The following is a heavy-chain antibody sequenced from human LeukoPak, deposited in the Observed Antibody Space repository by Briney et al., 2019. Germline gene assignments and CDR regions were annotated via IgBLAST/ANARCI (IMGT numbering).Heavy chain of an antibody. CDR3: ARGLRYYDSSGYYSEADAFDI. CDR1: GYTFTSYD. D-gene: IGHD3-22*01. J-gene: IGHJ3*02. Sequence: GASVKVSCKASGYTFTSYDINWVRQATGQGLEWMGWMNPNSGNTGYAQKFQGRVTTTRNTSISTAYMELSSLRSEDTAVYYCARGLRYYDSSGYYSEADAFDIWGQGTMVTVSS. CDR2: MNPNSGNT. V-gene: IGHV1-8*01.